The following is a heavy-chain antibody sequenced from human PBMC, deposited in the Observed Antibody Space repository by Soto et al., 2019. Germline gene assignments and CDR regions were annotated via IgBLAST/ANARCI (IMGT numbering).Heavy chain of an antibody. CDR3: ARGVGSGSYYNQYNWFDP. Sequence: QVQLVXSGGXXXXPGASVKVSCKASGYTFTNYGISWVRQAPGQGLEWMGWINVYNGNTKYAQKVQGRVTMTTDTSTSTAYRELRSLRSDDTAVYYCARGVGSGSYYNQYNWFDPWGQGTLVTVSS. J-gene: IGHJ5*02. CDR2: INVYNGNT. D-gene: IGHD3-10*01. V-gene: IGHV1-18*01. CDR1: GYTFTNYG.